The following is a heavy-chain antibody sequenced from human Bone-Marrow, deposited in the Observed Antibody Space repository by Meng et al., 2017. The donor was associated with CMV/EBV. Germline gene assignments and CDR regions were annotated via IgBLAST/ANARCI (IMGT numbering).Heavy chain of an antibody. CDR1: GFTFSRYA. CDR3: VRDRGSAIISAAMVFYFDS. D-gene: IGHD5-18*01. V-gene: IGHV3-30*04. J-gene: IGHJ4*02. CDR2: ISYDGRNK. Sequence: LSLTCAASGFTFSRYALHWVRQAPGKGLEWVSLISYDGRNKAYADSVKGRFTISRDKSKNMLYLQMNSLRAEDTAVYFCVRDRGSAIISAAMVFYFDSWGQGTLVTVSS.